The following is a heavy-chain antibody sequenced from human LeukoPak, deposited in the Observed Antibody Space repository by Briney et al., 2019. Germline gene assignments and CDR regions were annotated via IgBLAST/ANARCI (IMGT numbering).Heavy chain of an antibody. CDR2: IYYSGST. CDR3: ARANRGFDY. D-gene: IGHD2/OR15-2a*01. Sequence: SETLSLTCTVSGGSISSSSYYWGWIRQPPGKGLEWIGSIYYSGSTYYNPPLKSRVTISVDTSKNQSSLKLSSVTAADTAVYYCARANRGFDYWGQGTLVTVSS. V-gene: IGHV4-39*01. J-gene: IGHJ4*02. CDR1: GGSISSSSYY.